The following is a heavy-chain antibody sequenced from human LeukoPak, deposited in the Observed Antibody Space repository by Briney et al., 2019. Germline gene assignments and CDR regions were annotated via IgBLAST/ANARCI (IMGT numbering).Heavy chain of an antibody. CDR2: ISSSSSAF. CDR3: ARVWFGELA. CDR1: GFTFSSYS. Sequence: GGSLRLSCAVSGFTFSSYSMNWIRQAPGKGLEWISYISSSSSAFYYADSVKGRFTISRDNAKNSLYLQMNSLRAEDTAVYYCARVWFGELAWGQGTLVTVSS. V-gene: IGHV3-48*01. J-gene: IGHJ4*02. D-gene: IGHD3-10*01.